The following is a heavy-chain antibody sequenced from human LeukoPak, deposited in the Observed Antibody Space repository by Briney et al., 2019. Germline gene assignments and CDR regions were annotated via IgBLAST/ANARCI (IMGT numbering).Heavy chain of an antibody. CDR2: ISSSSSTI. CDR1: GFTFSSYS. D-gene: IGHD2-8*01. Sequence: GGSLRLSCAASGFTFSSYSMNWVRQAPGKGLEWVSYISSSSSTIYYADSVKGRFTNSRDNAKNSLYLQMNSLRAEDTAVYYCARADALGYYYYYMDVWGKGTTVTVSS. J-gene: IGHJ6*03. CDR3: ARADALGYYYYYMDV. V-gene: IGHV3-48*01.